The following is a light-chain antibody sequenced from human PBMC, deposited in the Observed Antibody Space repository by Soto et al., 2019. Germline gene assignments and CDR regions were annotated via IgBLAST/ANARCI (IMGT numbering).Light chain of an antibody. V-gene: IGLV1-40*01. CDR2: GNT. J-gene: IGLJ1*01. Sequence: QLVLTQPPSVSGAPGQRVTISCTGSSSDIGAGFDVHWYQHLPGTAPKLLIYGNTNRPSRVPGRFSGSKSGTSASLVITGLQAEDEADYYCQSYENSRTGFYVFGTGTKLTVL. CDR3: QSYENSRTGFYV. CDR1: SSDIGAGFD.